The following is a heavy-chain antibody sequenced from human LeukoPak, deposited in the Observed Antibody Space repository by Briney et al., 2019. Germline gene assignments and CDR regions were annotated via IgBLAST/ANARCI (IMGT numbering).Heavy chain of an antibody. CDR1: GGPITSYY. Sequence: SETLSLTCTVSGGPITSYYWSWIRQPAGKGLEWIGRIYTSGSTNYNPSLKSRVTMSVDTSKNQFSLKLSSVTAADTAVYYCARASGAWEQWLDHWYFDLWGRGTLVTVSS. V-gene: IGHV4-4*07. J-gene: IGHJ2*01. CDR3: ARASGAWEQWLDHWYFDL. D-gene: IGHD6-19*01. CDR2: IYTSGST.